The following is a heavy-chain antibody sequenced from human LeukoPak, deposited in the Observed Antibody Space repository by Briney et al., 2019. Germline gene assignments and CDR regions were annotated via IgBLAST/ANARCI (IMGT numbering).Heavy chain of an antibody. D-gene: IGHD6-13*01. CDR3: ASKGRAAAFDY. CDR1: GGTFSSYA. Sequence: GASVKVSCKASGGTFSSYAISWVRQAPGQGLEWMGGIIPIFGTANYAQKFQGRVTITTGESTSTAYMELSSLRSEDTAVYYCASKGRAAAFDYWGQGTLVTVSS. CDR2: IIPIFGTA. J-gene: IGHJ4*02. V-gene: IGHV1-69*05.